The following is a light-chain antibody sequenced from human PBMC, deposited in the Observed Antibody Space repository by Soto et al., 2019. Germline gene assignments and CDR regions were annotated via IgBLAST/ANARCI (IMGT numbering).Light chain of an antibody. CDR1: QSVLYTSNNKNY. Sequence: DIVMTQSPDSLAVSLGERATINCKSSQSVLYTSNNKNYLAWYQQKAGQPPKLLLYWASTRESGVPDRFSGSGSGTDFTLTISSLQAEDVEVYYCQQYYSTLWTFGQGTKVDIX. CDR3: QQYYSTLWT. V-gene: IGKV4-1*01. CDR2: WAS. J-gene: IGKJ1*01.